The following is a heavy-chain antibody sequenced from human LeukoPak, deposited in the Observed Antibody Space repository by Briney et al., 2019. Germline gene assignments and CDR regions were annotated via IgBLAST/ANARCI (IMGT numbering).Heavy chain of an antibody. CDR3: ARERGHCSGGSCFDDAFDI. V-gene: IGHV1-69*13. CDR2: IIPLFGTA. Sequence: SVKVSCKASGYTFTGYYMHWVRQAPGQGLEWMGGIIPLFGTANYAQKFQGRVTITADESTSTAYMELSSLRSEDTAVYYCARERGHCSGGSCFDDAFDIWGQGTMVTVSS. J-gene: IGHJ3*02. D-gene: IGHD2-15*01. CDR1: GYTFTGYY.